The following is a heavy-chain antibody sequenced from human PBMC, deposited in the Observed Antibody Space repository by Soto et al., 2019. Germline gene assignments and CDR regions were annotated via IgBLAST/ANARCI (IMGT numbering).Heavy chain of an antibody. CDR3: AKVAGVATGGTVGGLDP. D-gene: IGHD6-13*01. V-gene: IGHV3-64*04. CDR1: GFTFSSYA. J-gene: IGHJ5*02. Sequence: GSLRLSCSASGFTFSSYAMHWVRQAPGKGLEYVSAISSNGGSTYYADSVKGRFTISRDNSRNTLYLQMPSLTTEDTGIYYCAKVAGVATGGTVGGLDPWGQGTLVTVSS. CDR2: ISSNGGST.